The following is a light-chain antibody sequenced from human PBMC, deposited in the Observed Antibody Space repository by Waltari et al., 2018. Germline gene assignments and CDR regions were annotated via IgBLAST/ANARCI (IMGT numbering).Light chain of an antibody. CDR1: QRVNAN. J-gene: IGKJ2*01. Sequence: EVLMTQSPATLSVSPGERVTLSCRASQRVNANVAWYQQRPGQAPRLLIYSASTRATGIPARFSGSGDGTAFTLTITSLQSEDFAVYYCQQGYTFGQGTKLEIK. CDR3: QQGYT. CDR2: SAS. V-gene: IGKV3-15*01.